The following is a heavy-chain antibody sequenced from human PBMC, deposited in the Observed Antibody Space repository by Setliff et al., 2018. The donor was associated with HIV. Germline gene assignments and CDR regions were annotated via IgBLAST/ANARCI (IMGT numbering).Heavy chain of an antibody. CDR1: GGSISSYY. J-gene: IGHJ4*02. D-gene: IGHD3-10*01. CDR3: ARGGLRVRGAIDSFDY. Sequence: PSETLSLTCTVSGGSISSYYWSWIRQPAGKGLEWIGRIHSGGTTNSNPSLKSRVTLSVDTSKNQFSLKLNSVTAADTAVYYCARGGLRVRGAIDSFDYWGQGTVVTVSS. CDR2: IHSGGTT. V-gene: IGHV4-4*07.